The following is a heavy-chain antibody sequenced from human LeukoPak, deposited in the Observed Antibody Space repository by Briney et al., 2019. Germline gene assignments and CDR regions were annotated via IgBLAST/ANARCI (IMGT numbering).Heavy chain of an antibody. CDR1: GYTFTGYY. Sequence: ASVKVSCKASGYTFTGYYMHWVRQAPGQGLEWMGWINPNSGGTNYAQKFQGRVTMARDTSISTAYMELSRLRSDDTAVYYCARGGSPIYYYYMDVWGKGTTVTISS. V-gene: IGHV1-2*02. D-gene: IGHD2-2*01. J-gene: IGHJ6*03. CDR3: ARGGSPIYYYYMDV. CDR2: INPNSGGT.